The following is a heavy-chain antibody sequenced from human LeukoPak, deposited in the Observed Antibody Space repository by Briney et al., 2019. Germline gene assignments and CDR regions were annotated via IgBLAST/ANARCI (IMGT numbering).Heavy chain of an antibody. D-gene: IGHD6-13*01. CDR1: GFTFNNYW. V-gene: IGHV3-7*04. CDR3: ARVYGSSWYFDY. Sequence: GGSLRLSCAASGFTFNNYWMSRVRQAPGKGLQWVANIKQDGSERYSVDSVKGRFTISRDNAKNSLYLQMNSLRAEDTAVYYCARVYGSSWYFDYWGQGTLVTVSS. CDR2: IKQDGSER. J-gene: IGHJ4*02.